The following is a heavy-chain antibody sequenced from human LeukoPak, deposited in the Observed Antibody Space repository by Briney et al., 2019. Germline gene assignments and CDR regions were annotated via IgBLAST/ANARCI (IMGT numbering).Heavy chain of an antibody. CDR1: GYSFTNYW. V-gene: IGHV5-51*01. J-gene: IGHJ4*02. Sequence: GESLKISCKGSGYSFTNYWIGWVRQMPGKGLEWMGIIYPGDSDTRYSPSFQGQVTISADKSINTASLQWSSLKASDTAMYYCARLHLTASLAAVYFDYWGQGTQVTVSS. CDR3: ARLHLTASLAAVYFDY. CDR2: IYPGDSDT. D-gene: IGHD2-21*02.